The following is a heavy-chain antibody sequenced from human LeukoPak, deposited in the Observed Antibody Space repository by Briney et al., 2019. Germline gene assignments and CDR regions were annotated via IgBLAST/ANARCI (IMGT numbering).Heavy chain of an antibody. V-gene: IGHV3-66*01. CDR3: ARVVRVPVACFDY. Sequence: GSLRLSCAASGFTVSSNYMSWVRQAPGKGLEWVSVIYSGGTTYYADSVKGRLTISRDNSKNTLYLQMNSLRAEDTAVYYCARVVRVPVACFDYWGQGTLVTVSS. CDR1: GFTVSSNY. D-gene: IGHD2-2*01. CDR2: IYSGGTT. J-gene: IGHJ4*02.